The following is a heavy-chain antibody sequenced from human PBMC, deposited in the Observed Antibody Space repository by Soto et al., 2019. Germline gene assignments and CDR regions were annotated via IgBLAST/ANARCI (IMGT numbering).Heavy chain of an antibody. CDR1: GFTFRNYG. Sequence: QVQLVESGGGVVQPGRSLRLSCAASGFTFRNYGMHWVRQAPGKGLEWVAVISYDGSNKYYADSVKGRFTISRDNSKNTLYLQMNSLRAEDTAVYYCAKSDIPSDYWGQGTLVTVSS. V-gene: IGHV3-30*18. D-gene: IGHD2-2*02. CDR2: ISYDGSNK. J-gene: IGHJ4*02. CDR3: AKSDIPSDY.